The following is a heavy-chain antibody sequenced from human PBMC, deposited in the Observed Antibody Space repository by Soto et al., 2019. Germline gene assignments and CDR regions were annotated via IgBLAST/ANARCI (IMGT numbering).Heavy chain of an antibody. CDR1: GFTFSSYD. D-gene: IGHD2-2*01. CDR3: ARGSGCSSTSCQNWFDP. Sequence: GGSLRLSCAPSGFTFSSYDMHWVRQATGKGLEWVSAIGTAGDTYYPGSVKGRFTISRENAKNSLYLQMNSLRAEDTAVYYCARGSGCSSTSCQNWFDPWGQGTLVTVS. J-gene: IGHJ5*02. V-gene: IGHV3-13*01. CDR2: IGTAGDT.